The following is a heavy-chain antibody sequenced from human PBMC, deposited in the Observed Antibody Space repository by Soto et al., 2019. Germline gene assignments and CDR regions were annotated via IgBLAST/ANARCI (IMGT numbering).Heavy chain of an antibody. D-gene: IGHD2-15*01. CDR1: GFTFSSYS. CDR2: ISSSSSTI. V-gene: IGHV3-48*01. Sequence: GGSLRLSCAASGFTFSSYSMNWVRQAPGKGLEWVSYISSSSSTIYYADSVKGRFTISRDNAKNSLYLQMNSLRAEDTAVYYCARLTPVYYYYMDVWGKGTTVTVSS. J-gene: IGHJ6*03. CDR3: ARLTPVYYYYMDV.